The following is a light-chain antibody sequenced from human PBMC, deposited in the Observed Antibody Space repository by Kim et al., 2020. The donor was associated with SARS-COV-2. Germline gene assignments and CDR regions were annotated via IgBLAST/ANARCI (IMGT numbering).Light chain of an antibody. J-gene: IGKJ4*01. Sequence: DIQMTQSPSSLSASVGDRVTITCQASQDISNYLNWYQQKPGKAPKLLIYDASNLETGVPPRFSGSGSGTDFTFTISSLQPEDIATYYCQQYDNLPLTFGGGTKLEI. V-gene: IGKV1-33*01. CDR3: QQYDNLPLT. CDR1: QDISNY. CDR2: DAS.